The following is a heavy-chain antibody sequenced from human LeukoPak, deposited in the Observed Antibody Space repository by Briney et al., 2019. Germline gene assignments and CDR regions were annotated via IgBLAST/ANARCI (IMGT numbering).Heavy chain of an antibody. D-gene: IGHD2-15*01. J-gene: IGHJ4*02. CDR2: IIPIFGTA. Sequence: SVNVSCKASGGTFSSYAISWVRQAPGQGLEWMGGIIPIFGTANYAQKFQGRVTITADESTSTAYMELSSLRSEDTAVYYCARDHCSGGSCPLDYWGQGTLVTVSS. V-gene: IGHV1-69*13. CDR3: ARDHCSGGSCPLDY. CDR1: GGTFSSYA.